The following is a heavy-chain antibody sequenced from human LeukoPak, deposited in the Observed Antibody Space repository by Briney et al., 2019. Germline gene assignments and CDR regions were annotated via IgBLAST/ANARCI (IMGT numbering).Heavy chain of an antibody. Sequence: SETLSLACTVSGGSLSSYYWSWIRQPAGKGLEWIGHIYTSGTTNYNPSLKGRVTMSVDTSKNQFSLKLYSVTAADTAVYYCARELGYCSSTSCYGFDPWGQGTLVIVSS. J-gene: IGHJ5*02. V-gene: IGHV4-4*07. CDR2: IYTSGTT. CDR3: ARELGYCSSTSCYGFDP. D-gene: IGHD2-2*01. CDR1: GGSLSSYY.